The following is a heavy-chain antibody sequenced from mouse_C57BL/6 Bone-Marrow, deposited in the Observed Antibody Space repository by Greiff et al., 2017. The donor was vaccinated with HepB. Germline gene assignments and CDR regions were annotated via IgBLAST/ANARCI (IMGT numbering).Heavy chain of an antibody. CDR3: ARAYYYGSQLRDY. J-gene: IGHJ2*01. Sequence: VQLQQPGAELVKPGASVKMSCKASGYTFTSYWITWVKQRPGQGLEWIGDIYPGSGSTNYNEKFKGKATLTADKSSSTAYMELRSLTSEDSAVYFCARAYYYGSQLRDYWGQGTTLTVSS. CDR1: GYTFTSYW. D-gene: IGHD1-1*01. CDR2: IYPGSGST. V-gene: IGHV1-55*01.